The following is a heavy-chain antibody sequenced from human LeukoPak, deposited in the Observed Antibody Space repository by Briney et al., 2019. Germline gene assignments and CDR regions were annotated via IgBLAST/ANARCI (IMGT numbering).Heavy chain of an antibody. D-gene: IGHD3-10*01. CDR3: ARGRAMVRGVRRLYYFDY. Sequence: ASVKVSCKASGYTFTSYYMHWVRQAPGQGLEWMGIINPSGGSTSYAQKFQGRVTITRNTSISTAYMELSSLRSEDTAVYYCARGRAMVRGVRRLYYFDYWGQGTLVTVSS. CDR2: INPSGGST. J-gene: IGHJ4*02. V-gene: IGHV1-46*01. CDR1: GYTFTSYY.